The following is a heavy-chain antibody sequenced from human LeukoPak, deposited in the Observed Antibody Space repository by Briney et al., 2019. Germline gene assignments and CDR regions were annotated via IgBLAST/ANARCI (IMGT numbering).Heavy chain of an antibody. D-gene: IGHD5-24*01. CDR3: ARAKRWLQPYYFDY. CDR1: GGTFSSYA. CDR2: IIPIFGTA. Sequence: SVKVSCKAFGGTFSSYAISWVRQAPGQGLEWMGGIIPIFGTANYAQKFQGRVTITADESTSTAYMELSSPRSEDTAVYYCARAKRWLQPYYFDYWGQGTLVTVSS. J-gene: IGHJ4*02. V-gene: IGHV1-69*13.